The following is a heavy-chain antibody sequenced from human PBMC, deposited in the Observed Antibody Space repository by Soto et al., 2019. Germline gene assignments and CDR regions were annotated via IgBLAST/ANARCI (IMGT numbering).Heavy chain of an antibody. CDR2: INPNSVGT. Sequence: RASVKVSCKASGYTFTGYYMHCVRQAPGQGPEWMGWINPNSVGTNYAQKFQGRVTMTRDTSISTAYMELSKLRSDDTAVYYCARGNYYDSSCYYDAFDIWGQGTMVTVSS. V-gene: IGHV1-2*02. CDR3: ARGNYYDSSCYYDAFDI. J-gene: IGHJ3*02. D-gene: IGHD3-22*01. CDR1: GYTFTGYY.